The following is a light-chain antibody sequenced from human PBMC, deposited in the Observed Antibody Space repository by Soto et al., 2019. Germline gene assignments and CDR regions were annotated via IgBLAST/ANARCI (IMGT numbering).Light chain of an antibody. CDR1: QSLLHSNGYNY. CDR2: LGS. V-gene: IGKV2-28*01. CDR3: MQALQTIT. Sequence: DIVMTQSPLSLPVTPGEPASISCRSSQSLLHSNGYNYLDWYLQKPGQSPQLLIYLGSNRASGVPDRFSGSGSGTDFTLEISRVEAEDVGVYYCMQALQTITFGQGTRLEIK. J-gene: IGKJ5*01.